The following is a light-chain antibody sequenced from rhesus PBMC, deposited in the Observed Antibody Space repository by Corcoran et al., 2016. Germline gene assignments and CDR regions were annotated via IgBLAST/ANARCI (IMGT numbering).Light chain of an antibody. CDR2: EAS. CDR1: QGITND. V-gene: IGKV1-22*01. J-gene: IGKJ4*01. Sequence: DIQMTQSPSSLSASVGDRVSITCRASQGITNDLAWYQQKPGETPKLLIYEASSLQSGIPFRFSGSGSGTDFTLTISSLQSEDFATYYCQQYSSRPLTFGGWTKVEIK. CDR3: QQYSSRPLT.